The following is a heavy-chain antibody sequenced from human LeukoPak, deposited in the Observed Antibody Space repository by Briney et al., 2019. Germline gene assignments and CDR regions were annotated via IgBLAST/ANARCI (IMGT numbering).Heavy chain of an antibody. CDR1: GFTFSDYY. CDR2: ISSSGSTI. Sequence: PGGSLRLSCAASGFTFSDYYMSWIRQAPGKGLEWVSYISSSGSTIYYADSVKGRFTISRDNAKNSLYLQMNSLRAEDTAVYYCARVKWSNTAMVIFGYYYYYMDVWGKGTTVTVSS. J-gene: IGHJ6*03. CDR3: ARVKWSNTAMVIFGYYYYYMDV. D-gene: IGHD5-18*01. V-gene: IGHV3-11*01.